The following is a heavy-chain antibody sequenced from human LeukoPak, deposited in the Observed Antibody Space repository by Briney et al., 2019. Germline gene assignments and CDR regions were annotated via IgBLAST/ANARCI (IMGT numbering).Heavy chain of an antibody. CDR1: GGSISGYY. Sequence: SETLSLTCTVSGGSISGYYWSWIRQPPGKGLEWIGYIYYSGSTNYNPSLKSRVTISVDTSKNQFSLKLSSVAAADTAVYYCARAETTMVDSWGQGTLVTVSS. V-gene: IGHV4-59*01. J-gene: IGHJ4*02. D-gene: IGHD5-18*01. CDR2: IYYSGST. CDR3: ARAETTMVDS.